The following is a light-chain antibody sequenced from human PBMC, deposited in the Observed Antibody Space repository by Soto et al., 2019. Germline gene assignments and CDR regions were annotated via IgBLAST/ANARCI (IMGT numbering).Light chain of an antibody. V-gene: IGKV3-20*01. CDR1: QSVGNDY. Sequence: PGERATLSCRASQSVGNDYLAWYQQKPGQAPRLLIDDASNRAAGIPDRFSGSGSGTDFTLTISRLEPEDFAVYYCQQCATPPLTFGQGTRVDIK. J-gene: IGKJ1*01. CDR3: QQCATPPLT. CDR2: DAS.